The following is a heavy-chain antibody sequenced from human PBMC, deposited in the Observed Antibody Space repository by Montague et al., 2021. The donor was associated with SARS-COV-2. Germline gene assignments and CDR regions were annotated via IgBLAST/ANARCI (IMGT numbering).Heavy chain of an antibody. CDR1: GFSLSTSGMC. J-gene: IGHJ6*02. Sequence: PALVKPRQTLTLTCTFSGFSLSTSGMCVSWIRQPPGKALEWLALIDWDDDKYYSTSLKTRLTISKDTSKNQVVLTMTNMDPVDTATYYCARIREGPYGSGPDCYYFCGMDVWGQGTTVTVSS. V-gene: IGHV2-70*01. CDR3: ARIREGPYGSGPDCYYFCGMDV. CDR2: IDWDDDK. D-gene: IGHD3-10*01.